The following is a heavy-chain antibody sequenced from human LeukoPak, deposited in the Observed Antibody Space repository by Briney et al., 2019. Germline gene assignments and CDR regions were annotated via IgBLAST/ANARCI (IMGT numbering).Heavy chain of an antibody. D-gene: IGHD2-15*01. CDR1: GFTFSSYG. V-gene: IGHV3-30*18. CDR3: AKEYCSGGSCYEFDY. J-gene: IGHJ4*02. CDR2: ISYDGSNK. Sequence: QSGGALRLSCAASGFTFSSYGMHWVRQAPGKGLEWVAGISYDGSNKYYADSVKGRFTISRDNSKNTLYLQMNSLRAEDTAVYYCAKEYCSGGSCYEFDYWGQGTLVTVSS.